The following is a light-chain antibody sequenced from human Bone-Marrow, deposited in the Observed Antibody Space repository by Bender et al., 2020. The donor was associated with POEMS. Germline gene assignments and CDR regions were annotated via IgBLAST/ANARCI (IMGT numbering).Light chain of an antibody. Sequence: QSALTQPASVSGSPGQSITISCTGTINDVGTYNLVSWYQQLPGKAPKLLIYEDTKRHSGSSDRFSGTKSGNTASLTISGLQTEDEADYYCCSYAGRSSFVFGGGTKLTVL. J-gene: IGLJ2*01. V-gene: IGLV2-23*02. CDR3: CSYAGRSSFV. CDR1: INDVGTYNL. CDR2: EDT.